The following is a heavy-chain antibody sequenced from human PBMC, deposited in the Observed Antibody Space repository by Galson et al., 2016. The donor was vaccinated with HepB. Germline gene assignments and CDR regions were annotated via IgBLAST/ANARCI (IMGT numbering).Heavy chain of an antibody. Sequence: SLRLSCATSGFNLRAYSMDWVRQTPGKGLEWVSFIGPGGGPIYYADSVEGRFTTSNDYARNSLYLQMNSLRVGDTAIYYCVRGFLSNSFDYWGQGALVTVSS. J-gene: IGHJ4*02. D-gene: IGHD4-23*01. V-gene: IGHV3-21*06. CDR2: IGPGGGPI. CDR3: VRGFLSNSFDY. CDR1: GFNLRAYS.